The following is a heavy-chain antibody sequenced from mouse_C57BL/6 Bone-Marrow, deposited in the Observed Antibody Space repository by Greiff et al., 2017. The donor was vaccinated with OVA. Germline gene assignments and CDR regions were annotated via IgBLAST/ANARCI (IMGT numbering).Heavy chain of an antibody. CDR2: IWTGGGT. V-gene: IGHV2-9-1*01. Sequence: VKVVESGPGLVAPSQSLSITCTVSGFSLTSYAISWVRQPPGKGLEWLGVIWTGGGTNYNSALKSRLSISKDNSKSQVFLKMNSLQTDDTARYYCARNWDDGAWFAYWGQGTLVTVSA. J-gene: IGHJ3*01. CDR3: ARNWDDGAWFAY. CDR1: GFSLTSYA. D-gene: IGHD4-1*01.